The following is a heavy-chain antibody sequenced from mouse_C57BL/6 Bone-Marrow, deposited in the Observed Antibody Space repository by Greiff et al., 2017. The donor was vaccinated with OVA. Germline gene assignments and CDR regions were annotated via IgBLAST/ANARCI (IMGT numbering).Heavy chain of an antibody. J-gene: IGHJ3*01. V-gene: IGHV5-4*01. CDR2: ISDGGSYT. CDR1: GFTFSSYA. D-gene: IGHD1-1*01. Sequence: EVQGVESGGGLVKPGGSLKLSCAASGFTFSSYAMSWVRQTPEKRLEWVATISDGGSYTYYPDNVKGRFTISRDNAKNNLYLQMSHLKSEDTAMYYCAREEGSSYEAYWGQGTLVTVSA. CDR3: AREEGSSYEAY.